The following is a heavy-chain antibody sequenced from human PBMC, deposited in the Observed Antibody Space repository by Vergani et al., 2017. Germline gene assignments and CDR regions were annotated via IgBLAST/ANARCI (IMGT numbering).Heavy chain of an antibody. CDR3: ARGYSSGLENYYYYYYMDV. CDR2: MNPNSGNT. CDR1: GYTFTSYD. D-gene: IGHD6-19*01. V-gene: IGHV1-8*01. Sequence: QVQLVQSGAEVKKPGASVKVSCKASGYTFTSYDINWVRQATGQGLEWMGWMNPNSGNTGYAQKFQGRVTMTRNTAISTAYMALSSLRSEDTAVYYCARGYSSGLENYYYYYYMDVWGKGTTVTVSS. J-gene: IGHJ6*03.